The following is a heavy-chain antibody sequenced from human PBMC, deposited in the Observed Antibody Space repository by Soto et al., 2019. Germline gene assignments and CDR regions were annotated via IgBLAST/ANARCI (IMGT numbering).Heavy chain of an antibody. D-gene: IGHD3-16*01. J-gene: IGHJ6*02. CDR1: GYSFTKYW. Sequence: GESPKISCKGSGYSFTKYWISWVRQMPGKGLEWMGRIDPSDSYINYSPSFQGHVTISADKSINTAYLQWSSLRASDTAIYYCARHYICRGGDCYYYGMDVWGQGTTVTVSS. V-gene: IGHV5-10-1*01. CDR2: IDPSDSYI. CDR3: ARHYICRGGDCYYYGMDV.